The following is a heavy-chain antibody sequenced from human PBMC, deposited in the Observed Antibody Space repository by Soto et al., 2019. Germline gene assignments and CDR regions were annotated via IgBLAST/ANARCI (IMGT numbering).Heavy chain of an antibody. CDR3: ARGGGDIVVVPAASS. V-gene: IGHV3-66*01. D-gene: IGHD2-2*01. J-gene: IGHJ5*02. CDR2: IYSGGST. Sequence: EVQLVESGGGLVQPGGSPRLSCAASGFTVSSNYMSWVRQAPGKGLEWVSVIYSGGSTYYADSVKGRFTISRDNSKNTLYLQMNSLRAEDTAVYYCARGGGDIVVVPAASSWGQGTLVTVSS. CDR1: GFTVSSNY.